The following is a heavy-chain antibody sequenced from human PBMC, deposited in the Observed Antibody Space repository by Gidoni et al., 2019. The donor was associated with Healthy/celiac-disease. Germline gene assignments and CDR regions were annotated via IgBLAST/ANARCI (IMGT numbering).Heavy chain of an antibody. CDR3: STSGTYDFWSGYYIY. Sequence: QVQLVESGGGVVQPGRSLRLSCAASGFTFSSYAMHWVRQAPGKGLEWVAVISYDGSNKYYADSVKGRFTISRDNSKNTLYLQMNSLRAEDTAVYYCSTSGTYDFWSGYYIYWGQGTLVTVSS. CDR1: GFTFSSYA. D-gene: IGHD3-3*01. V-gene: IGHV3-30*01. CDR2: ISYDGSNK. J-gene: IGHJ4*02.